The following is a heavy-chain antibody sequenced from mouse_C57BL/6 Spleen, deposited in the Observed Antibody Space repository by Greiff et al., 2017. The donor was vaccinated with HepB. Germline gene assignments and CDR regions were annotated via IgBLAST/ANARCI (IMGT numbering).Heavy chain of an antibody. CDR2: INPNNGGT. D-gene: IGHD1-1*01. Sequence: VQLQQSGPELVKPGASVKISCKASGYTFTDYYMNWVKQSHGKSLEWIGDINPNNGGTSYNQKFKGKATLTVDKSSSTAYMELRSLTSEDSAVYYCAREGYYGSSPLAYWGQGTLVTFSA. CDR1: GYTFTDYY. J-gene: IGHJ3*01. V-gene: IGHV1-26*01. CDR3: AREGYYGSSPLAY.